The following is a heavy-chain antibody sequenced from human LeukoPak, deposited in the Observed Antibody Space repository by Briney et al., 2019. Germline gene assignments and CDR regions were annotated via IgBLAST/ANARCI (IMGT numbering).Heavy chain of an antibody. CDR3: ARHIGSQYYYYYMDV. J-gene: IGHJ6*03. CDR1: GYSFTSYW. D-gene: IGHD3-10*01. CDR2: IYPGDSDT. Sequence: GESLKISCKGSGYSFTSYWIGWVRQMPGKGLEWMGIIYPGDSDTKYSPSFQGHVTISADKSISTAYLQWSSLKASDTAMYYCARHIGSQYYYYYMDVWGKGTTVTVSS. V-gene: IGHV5-51*01.